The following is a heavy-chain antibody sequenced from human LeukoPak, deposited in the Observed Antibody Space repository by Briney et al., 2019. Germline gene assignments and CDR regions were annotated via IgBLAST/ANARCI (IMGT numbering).Heavy chain of an antibody. CDR2: IYYSGST. D-gene: IGHD3-16*02. CDR1: GDSISSSSYY. CDR3: ARVGASVTFGGVIVT. Sequence: SETLSLTCTVSGDSISSSSYYWGWIRQPPGKGLECIGNIYYSGSTNYNPSLKSRVTISVDTSKNQFSLKLSSVTAADTAVYYCARVGASVTFGGVIVTWGQGTLVTVSS. J-gene: IGHJ5*02. V-gene: IGHV4-39*07.